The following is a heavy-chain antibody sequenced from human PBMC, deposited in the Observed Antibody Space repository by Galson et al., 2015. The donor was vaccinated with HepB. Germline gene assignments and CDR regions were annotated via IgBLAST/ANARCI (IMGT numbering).Heavy chain of an antibody. D-gene: IGHD4-11*01. CDR3: GRGRRQGYSKSSGGAGRRFFFYGMDV. Sequence: SETLSLTCTVSGGSISSDSSHWSWIRQPPGKGLEWIGYMYYSGSTNHNPSLKNRVSISVDTSKNQFSLKLSSVTAADTAVYFCGRGRRQGYSKSSGGAGRRFFFYGMDVWGPGTTVTVSS. V-gene: IGHV4-61*01. CDR2: MYYSGST. J-gene: IGHJ6*02. CDR1: GGSISSDSSH.